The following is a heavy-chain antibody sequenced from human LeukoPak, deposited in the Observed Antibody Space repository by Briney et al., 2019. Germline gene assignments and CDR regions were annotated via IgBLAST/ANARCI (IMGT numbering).Heavy chain of an antibody. J-gene: IGHJ6*03. CDR3: ARDGKWELPLYYYYYMDV. V-gene: IGHV3-64*01. Sequence: GGSLRLSCAASGFTFSSYAMHWVRQAPGKGLEYVSAISSNGGSTYYANSVKGRFTISRDNSKNTLYLQMGSLRAEDMAVYYCARDGKWELPLYYYYYMDVWGKGTTVTISS. CDR2: ISSNGGST. CDR1: GFTFSSYA. D-gene: IGHD1-26*01.